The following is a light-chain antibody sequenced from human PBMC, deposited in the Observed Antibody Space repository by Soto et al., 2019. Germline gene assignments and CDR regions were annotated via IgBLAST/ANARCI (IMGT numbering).Light chain of an antibody. CDR1: QTISNT. CDR3: QYYNNWLAT. J-gene: IGKJ4*01. V-gene: IGKV3-15*01. Sequence: EVVMTQSPATLSVSPGDTVSLSCRANQTISNTLAWYQQKPGQAPRLLSYAASTRATGVSARFSGSGVGTEFTLTISSLQSEDFTIYYCQYYNNWLATFGGGTKVDI. CDR2: AAS.